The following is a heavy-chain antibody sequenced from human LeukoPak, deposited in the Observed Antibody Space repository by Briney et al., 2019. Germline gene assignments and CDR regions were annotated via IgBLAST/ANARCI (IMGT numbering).Heavy chain of an antibody. D-gene: IGHD4-17*01. CDR2: IYHSGST. J-gene: IGHJ3*02. V-gene: IGHV4-38-2*01. CDR1: GYSISSGYY. CDR3: ARAYGDYVGGDAFDI. Sequence: SETLSLTCAVSGYSISSGYYWGWIRQPPGKGLEWIGSIYHSGSTYYNPSLESRVTISVDTSKNQLSLKLSSVTAADTAVYYCARAYGDYVGGDAFDIWGQGTMVTVSS.